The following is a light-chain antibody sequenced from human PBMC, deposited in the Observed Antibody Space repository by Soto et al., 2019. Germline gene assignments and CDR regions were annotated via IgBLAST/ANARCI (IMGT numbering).Light chain of an antibody. CDR3: SSYLSSSTPYV. Sequence: QSVLTQPASVSGSPGQSITISCTGTSSDVGGYNYVSWYQQHPGKAPKLMIYEVSNRPSGVSNRFSGSKSGNTASLTISGLQAEDEGDYYCSSYLSSSTPYVFGTGTKVTVL. CDR1: SSDVGGYNY. V-gene: IGLV2-14*01. J-gene: IGLJ1*01. CDR2: EVS.